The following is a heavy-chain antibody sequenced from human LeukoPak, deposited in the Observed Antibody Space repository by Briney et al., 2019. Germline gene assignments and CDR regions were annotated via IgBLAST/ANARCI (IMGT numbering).Heavy chain of an antibody. CDR3: ARATHTVTTGLDY. Sequence: SQNLSLNCAISGDSVSSNSAAWTWIRQSTSRGLEWLGRTYYRSKWYNDYAVSVKSRITISPDTSKNQFSLQLNSVTPEDTAVYYCARATHTVTTGLDYWGQGTLVTVSS. V-gene: IGHV6-1*01. D-gene: IGHD4-17*01. J-gene: IGHJ4*02. CDR2: TYYRSKWYN. CDR1: GDSVSSNSAA.